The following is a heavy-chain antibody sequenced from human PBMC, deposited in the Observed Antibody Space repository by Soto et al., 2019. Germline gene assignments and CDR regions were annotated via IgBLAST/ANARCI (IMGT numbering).Heavy chain of an antibody. J-gene: IGHJ4*02. V-gene: IGHV4-39*01. CDR3: ARLKYSGYDYQQNLFDD. CDR1: GGSISSSSYY. CDR2: IYYSGST. D-gene: IGHD5-12*01. Sequence: PSETLSLTCTVSGGSISSSSYYWGWIRQPPGKGLEWIGSIYYSGSTYYNPSLKSRVTISVDTSKNQFSLKLSSVTAADTAVYYCARLKYSGYDYQQNLFDDWGQGTLVTVSS.